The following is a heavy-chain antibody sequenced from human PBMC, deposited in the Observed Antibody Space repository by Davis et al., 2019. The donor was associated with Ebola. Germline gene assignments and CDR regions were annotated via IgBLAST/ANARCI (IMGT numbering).Heavy chain of an antibody. CDR3: ARVSGYFDWLLYYWFDP. CDR2: ISGSGGST. V-gene: IGHV3-23*01. CDR1: GFTFSSYA. D-gene: IGHD3-9*01. J-gene: IGHJ5*02. Sequence: GESLKISCAASGFTFSSYAMSWVRQAPGKGLEWVSAISGSGGSTYYADSVKGRFTISRDNSKNTLYLQMNSLRAEDTAVYYCARVSGYFDWLLYYWFDPWGQGTLVTVSS.